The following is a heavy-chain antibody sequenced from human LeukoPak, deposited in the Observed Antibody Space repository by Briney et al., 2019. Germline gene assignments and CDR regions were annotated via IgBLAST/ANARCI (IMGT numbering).Heavy chain of an antibody. CDR1: GFTFSSYW. V-gene: IGHV3-7*01. Sequence: GGSLRLSCAASGFTFSSYWMSWVRQAPGKGLEWVANIKQDGSEKYYVDSVKGRFTISRDNAKNSLYLQMNSLRAEDTAVYYCARDGVGRGVIVAATPWGQGTLVTVSS. CDR3: ARDGVGRGVIVAATP. D-gene: IGHD2-15*01. CDR2: IKQDGSEK. J-gene: IGHJ4*02.